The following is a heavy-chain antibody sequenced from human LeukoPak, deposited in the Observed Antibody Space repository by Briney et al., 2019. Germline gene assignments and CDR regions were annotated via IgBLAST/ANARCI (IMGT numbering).Heavy chain of an antibody. V-gene: IGHV1-18*01. CDR2: ISAYNGNT. CDR3: GRYRSGGSCYDKTVDY. CDR1: GYTFTSYG. D-gene: IGHD2-15*01. J-gene: IGHJ4*02. Sequence: ASVKVSCKASGYTFTSYGISWVRQAPGQGLEWMGWISAYNGNTNYAQKLQGRVTMTTDTSTSTAYMELRSLRSDDTAVYYCGRYRSGGSCYDKTVDYWGQGTLVTVSS.